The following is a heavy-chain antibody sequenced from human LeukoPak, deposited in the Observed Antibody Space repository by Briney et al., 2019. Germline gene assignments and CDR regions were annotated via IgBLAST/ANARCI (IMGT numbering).Heavy chain of an antibody. CDR1: GGSFSGYY. Sequence: SETLSLTCAVYGGSFSGYYWSWIRQPPGKGLEWIGEINHSGSTNYNPSLKSRVTISVDTSKNQFSLKLSSVTAADTAVYYCARTSSGHDYWGQGTLVTVSS. CDR2: INHSGST. CDR3: ARTSSGHDY. D-gene: IGHD3-22*01. V-gene: IGHV4-34*01. J-gene: IGHJ4*02.